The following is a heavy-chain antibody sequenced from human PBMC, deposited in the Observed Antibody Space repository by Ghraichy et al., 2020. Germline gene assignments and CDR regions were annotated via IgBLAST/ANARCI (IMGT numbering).Heavy chain of an antibody. CDR3: ARGQTYYYDSSGYYYIDY. V-gene: IGHV4-61*01. CDR1: GGSVSSGSYY. Sequence: SETLSLTCTVSGGSVSSGSYYWSWIRQPPGKGLEWIGYIYYSGSTNYNPSLKSRVTISVDTSKNQFSLKLSSVTAADTAVYYCARGQTYYYDSSGYYYIDYWGQGTLVTVSS. CDR2: IYYSGST. D-gene: IGHD3-22*01. J-gene: IGHJ4*02.